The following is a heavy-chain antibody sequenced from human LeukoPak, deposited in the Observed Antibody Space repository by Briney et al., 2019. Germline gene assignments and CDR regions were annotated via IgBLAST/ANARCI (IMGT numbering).Heavy chain of an antibody. J-gene: IGHJ4*02. Sequence: GGSLRLSCAASGFTFSSFSMNWVRQAPGKGLEWVSSISSSSSYIYYADSVKGRFTISRDNAKNSLYLQMNSLRAEDTAVYYCARQIDYYGSGSLPDYWGQGTLVTVSS. CDR3: ARQIDYYGSGSLPDY. CDR1: GFTFSSFS. D-gene: IGHD3-10*01. CDR2: ISSSSSYI. V-gene: IGHV3-21*01.